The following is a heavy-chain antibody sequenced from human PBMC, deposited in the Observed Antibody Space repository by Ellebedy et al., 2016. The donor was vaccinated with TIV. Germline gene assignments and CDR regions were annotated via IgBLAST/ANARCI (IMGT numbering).Heavy chain of an antibody. J-gene: IGHJ5*02. CDR2: IKEDGSEK. CDR3: ARGGAVGSGLDWLDP. D-gene: IGHD3-10*01. V-gene: IGHV3-7*01. CDR1: GFIFTNYW. Sequence: GGSLRLXXAASGFIFTNYWMTWVRQAPGKGLQWVANIKEDGSEKYHVDSVKGRFTISRDNAKNSVYLQMNSLRAEDTAVYYCARGGAVGSGLDWLDPWGQGTLVTVSS.